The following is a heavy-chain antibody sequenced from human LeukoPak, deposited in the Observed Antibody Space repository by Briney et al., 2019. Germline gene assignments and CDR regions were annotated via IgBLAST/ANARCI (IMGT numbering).Heavy chain of an antibody. J-gene: IGHJ6*03. CDR1: GGSFSGYY. CDR3: ARARGGSRWLQSPSYYYYMDV. CDR2: INHSGST. Sequence: PSETLSLTCAVYGGSFSGYYWSWIRQPPGKGLEWIGEINHSGSTNYNPSLKSRVTISVDTSKNQFSLKLSSVTAADTAVYYCARARGGSRWLQSPSYYYYMDVWGKGTTVTVSS. D-gene: IGHD5-24*01. V-gene: IGHV4-34*01.